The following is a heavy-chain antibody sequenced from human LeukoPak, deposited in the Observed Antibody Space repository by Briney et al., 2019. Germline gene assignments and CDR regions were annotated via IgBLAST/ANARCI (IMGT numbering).Heavy chain of an antibody. Sequence: GGPLRLSCTASGFSVTSNYINWVRQAPGKGLEWVSLVYSGGDTYYADSVKGRLTISRDNSKNMVYLQMNRLRAEDTALYYCARDPPAVLLDTYGWGQGTLVTVSS. D-gene: IGHD2/OR15-2a*01. CDR3: ARDPPAVLLDTYG. V-gene: IGHV3-66*01. J-gene: IGHJ4*02. CDR2: VYSGGDT. CDR1: GFSVTSNY.